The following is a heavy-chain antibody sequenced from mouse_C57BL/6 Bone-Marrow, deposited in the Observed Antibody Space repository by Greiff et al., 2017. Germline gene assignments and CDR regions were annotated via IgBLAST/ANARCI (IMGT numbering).Heavy chain of an antibody. J-gene: IGHJ4*01. CDR1: GFTFSSYT. CDR3: AREYDGYYYAMDY. V-gene: IGHV5-9*01. D-gene: IGHD2-3*01. CDR2: ISGGGGNT. Sequence: EVKLVESGGGLVKPGGSLKLSCAASGFTFSSYTMSWVRQTPEKRLEWVATISGGGGNTYYPDSVKGRFTISRDNAKNTLYLQMSSLRSEDTTLYYCAREYDGYYYAMDYWGQGTSVTVSS.